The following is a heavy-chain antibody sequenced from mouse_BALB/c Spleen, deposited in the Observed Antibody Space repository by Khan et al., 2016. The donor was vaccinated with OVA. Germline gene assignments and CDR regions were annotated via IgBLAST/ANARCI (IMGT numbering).Heavy chain of an antibody. CDR2: IDPENGNT. D-gene: IGHD2-3*01. CDR3: AGDGYSPWFAC. V-gene: IGHV14-1*02. Sequence: EVQLQESGAELVRPGALVNLSCKASGFNIKDYYMHWVKQRPEQGLVWIGRIDPENGNTIYDPKFQGKASITSDTSSNTAYLQLSSLTSEDTAVYYCAGDGYSPWFACWGQGTLVTVSA. J-gene: IGHJ3*01. CDR1: GFNIKDYY.